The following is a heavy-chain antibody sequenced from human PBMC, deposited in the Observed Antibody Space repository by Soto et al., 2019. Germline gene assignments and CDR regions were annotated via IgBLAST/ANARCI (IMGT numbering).Heavy chain of an antibody. Sequence: PGGSLRLSCAASGFTFDEYAMHWVRQAPGKGLEWVSGISWNSGSIGYADSVKGRFTISRDNAKNSLYLQMNSLRAEDTALYYCAKDKSCNNGVCYYGAFEIWGQGTMVSVSS. D-gene: IGHD2-8*01. V-gene: IGHV3-9*01. CDR2: ISWNSGSI. CDR3: AKDKSCNNGVCYYGAFEI. CDR1: GFTFDEYA. J-gene: IGHJ3*02.